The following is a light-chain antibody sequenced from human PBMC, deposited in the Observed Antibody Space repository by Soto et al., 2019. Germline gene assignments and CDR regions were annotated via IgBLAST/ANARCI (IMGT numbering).Light chain of an antibody. Sequence: EIFLTQSPDTLSVSLGERATLSFRASQSVSIHLAWYQQKPGQAPRLLIYDTSTRATGIPARFSGSGSGTEFTLTISSLQSEDFAVYYCQQYSNWPPITFGQGTRLEIK. CDR2: DTS. CDR1: QSVSIH. CDR3: QQYSNWPPIT. J-gene: IGKJ5*01. V-gene: IGKV3-15*01.